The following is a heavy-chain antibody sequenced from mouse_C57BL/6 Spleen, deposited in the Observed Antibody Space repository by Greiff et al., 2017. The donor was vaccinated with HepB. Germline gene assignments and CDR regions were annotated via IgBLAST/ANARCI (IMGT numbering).Heavy chain of an antibody. Sequence: VQLQQSGAELVKPGASVKMSCKASGYTFTSYWITWVKQRPGQGLEWIGDIYPVSGSTNYNEKFKSKATLTVDTSSSTAYMQLSSLTSEDSAVYYCARSRNPYGGYAMDYWGQGTSVTVSS. J-gene: IGHJ4*01. CDR1: GYTFTSYW. V-gene: IGHV1-55*01. D-gene: IGHD5-2*01. CDR2: IYPVSGST. CDR3: ARSRNPYGGYAMDY.